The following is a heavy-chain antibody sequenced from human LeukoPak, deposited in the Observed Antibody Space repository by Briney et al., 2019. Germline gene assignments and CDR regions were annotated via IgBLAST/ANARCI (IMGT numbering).Heavy chain of an antibody. V-gene: IGHV4-39*01. CDR1: GASVSGSPYY. J-gene: IGHJ3*02. D-gene: IGHD3-9*01. CDR2: IYYSGST. Sequence: PSETLSLTCTVSGASVSGSPYYWGWIRQPPGKGLEWIGSIYYSGSTYYNPSLKSRVTISVDTSKNQFSLKLSSVTAADTAVYYCATLTGYYTSPNDAFDIWGQGTMVTVSS. CDR3: ATLTGYYTSPNDAFDI.